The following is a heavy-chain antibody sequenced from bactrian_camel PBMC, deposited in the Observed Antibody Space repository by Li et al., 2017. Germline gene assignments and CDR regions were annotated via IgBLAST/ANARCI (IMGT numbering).Heavy chain of an antibody. V-gene: IGHV3S31*01. J-gene: IGHJ4*01. CDR1: GDTVGRYC. D-gene: IGHD2*01. Sequence: VQLVESGGGSVQVGGSLRLSCVASGDTVGRYCMGWFRQATGNEREGVAGIYGGGVSTWYANSVKGRFTISRDNDKKTLYLQLSSLKTEDTAMYYCATGGSWWSRANLFSYWGRGPRSPSP. CDR2: IYGGGVST.